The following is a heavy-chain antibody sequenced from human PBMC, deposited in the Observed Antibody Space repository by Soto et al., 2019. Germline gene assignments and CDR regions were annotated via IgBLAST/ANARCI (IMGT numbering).Heavy chain of an antibody. CDR2: MKRDGNTT. CDR1: GFPFSVYW. J-gene: IGHJ6*03. V-gene: IGHV3-74*01. Sequence: PGGAMRLSCAASGFPFSVYWMHWVRQAPGKGLERVSRMKRDGNTTNYVDSVQGRFTISRDNAKNTLYLKMNSLRVEDTADYYCARGAINYYHEHVWGKGTTVTVSS. CDR3: ARGAINYYHEHV.